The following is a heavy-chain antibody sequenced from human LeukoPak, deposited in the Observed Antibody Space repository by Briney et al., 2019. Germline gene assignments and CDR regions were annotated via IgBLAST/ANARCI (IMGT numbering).Heavy chain of an antibody. J-gene: IGHJ5*02. V-gene: IGHV4-39*07. CDR1: GGSISSSSYY. CDR2: IYYSGST. D-gene: IGHD6-13*01. Sequence: PSETLSLTCTVSGGSISSSSYYWGWIRQPPGKGLEWIGSIYYSGSTYYNPSLKSRVTISVDTSKNQFSLKLSSVTAADTAVYYCARAQYSSSWYGNWFDPWGQGTLVTVSS. CDR3: ARAQYSSSWYGNWFDP.